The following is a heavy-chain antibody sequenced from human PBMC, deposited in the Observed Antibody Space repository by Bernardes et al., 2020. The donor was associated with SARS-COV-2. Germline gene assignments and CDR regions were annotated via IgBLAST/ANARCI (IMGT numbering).Heavy chain of an antibody. CDR2: IGIGGAT. D-gene: IGHD2-2*01. CDR3: AREDCSSTSCYGFDAFDM. Sequence: GGSLRLSCAASGFTFSNYDMHWVRQATGKGLEWVSAIGIGGATYYAGSVKGRFTISRENAKNSLYLQMNSLRAEDTAVYYCAREDCSSTSCYGFDAFDMWGQGTTVTVS. J-gene: IGHJ3*02. V-gene: IGHV3-13*01. CDR1: GFTFSNYD.